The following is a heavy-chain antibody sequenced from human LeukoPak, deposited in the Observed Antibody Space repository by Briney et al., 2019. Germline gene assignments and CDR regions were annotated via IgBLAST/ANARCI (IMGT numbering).Heavy chain of an antibody. J-gene: IGHJ4*02. CDR1: GGSISGSSYY. CDR3: ARHGYCSSTSCYKN. CDR2: IYYSGST. Sequence: PSETLSLTCTVSGGSISGSSYYWGWIRQPPGKGLEWIGSIYYSGSTYYNPSLKSRVTISVDTSKNQFSLKLSSVTAADTAVYYCARHGYCSSTSCYKNWGQGTLVTVSS. V-gene: IGHV4-39*01. D-gene: IGHD2-2*03.